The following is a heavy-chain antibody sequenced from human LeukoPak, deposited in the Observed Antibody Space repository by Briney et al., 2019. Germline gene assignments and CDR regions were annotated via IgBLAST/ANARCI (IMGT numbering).Heavy chain of an antibody. CDR3: ARDPVATSDY. CDR1: GFTFISNW. CDR2: IKQDGSEK. Sequence: GGSLRLSCAASGFTFISNWLSWVGQAPGKGLEWVANIKQDGSEKYYVDSVKGRFTISRDNAKNSLYLQMNSLRAEDTAVYYCARDPVATSDYWGQGTLVTVSS. V-gene: IGHV3-7*01. D-gene: IGHD2-21*02. J-gene: IGHJ4*02.